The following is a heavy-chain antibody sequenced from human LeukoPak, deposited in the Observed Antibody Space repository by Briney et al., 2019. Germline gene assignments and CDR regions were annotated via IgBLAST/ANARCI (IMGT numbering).Heavy chain of an antibody. CDR1: GLTFSNRA. CDR3: ANELRPNDY. Sequence: QTGGSLRLACVVSGLTFSNRAMTWVRQAPGKGLGWVSSISISGNKILYADSVKGRFTISRDNSKNTLFLQMNSLQTEDTGVYFCANELRPNDYWGQGTLVTVS. J-gene: IGHJ4*02. V-gene: IGHV3-23*01. D-gene: IGHD4-17*01. CDR2: ISISGNKI.